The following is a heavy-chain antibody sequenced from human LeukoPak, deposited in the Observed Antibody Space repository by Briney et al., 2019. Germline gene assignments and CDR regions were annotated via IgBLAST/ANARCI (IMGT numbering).Heavy chain of an antibody. CDR3: AKGRYSSSWAPFDP. D-gene: IGHD4-11*01. CDR1: GFTFSSYA. J-gene: IGHJ5*02. V-gene: IGHV3-23*01. Sequence: GGSLRLSCAASGFTFSSYAMSWVRQAPGKGLEWVSAISGSGGSTYYADSVKGRFTISRDNPKNTLYLQMNSLRAEDTAVYYCAKGRYSSSWAPFDPWGQGTLVTVSS. CDR2: ISGSGGST.